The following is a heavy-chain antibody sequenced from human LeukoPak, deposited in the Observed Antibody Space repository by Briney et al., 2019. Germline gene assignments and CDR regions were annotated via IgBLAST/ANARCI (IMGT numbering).Heavy chain of an antibody. V-gene: IGHV4-59*01. Sequence: PSETLSLTCTVFGGSISSYYWSWIRQPPGKGLEWIGYIYSSGSTSYNPSLKSRVTISLDTSKNQFSLKLSSVTAADTAVYYCARVAARNNYYYYYMDVWGKGTAATVSS. CDR3: ARVAARNNYYYYYMDV. J-gene: IGHJ6*03. D-gene: IGHD6-6*01. CDR1: GGSISSYY. CDR2: IYSSGST.